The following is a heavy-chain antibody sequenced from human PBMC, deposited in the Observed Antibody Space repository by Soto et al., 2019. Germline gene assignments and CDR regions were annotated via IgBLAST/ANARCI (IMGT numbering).Heavy chain of an antibody. CDR2: ISYDGSNK. CDR3: AREPWSGVNRGDYYYYYMDV. Sequence: ESGGGVVQPGRSLRLSCAASGFTFSSYGMHWVRQAPGKGLEWVAAISYDGSNKYYADSVKGRFTISRDNSKNTLYLQMNSLRTEDTAVYYCAREPWSGVNRGDYYYYYMDVWGKGTTVTVSS. V-gene: IGHV3-30*03. D-gene: IGHD3-3*01. J-gene: IGHJ6*03. CDR1: GFTFSSYG.